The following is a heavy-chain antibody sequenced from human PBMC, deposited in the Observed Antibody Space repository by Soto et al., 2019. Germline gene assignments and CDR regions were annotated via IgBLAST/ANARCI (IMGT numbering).Heavy chain of an antibody. CDR2: ISAYNGNT. Sequence: GASVKVSCKASGYTITSYGISWVRQAPGQGLEWMGWISAYNGNTNYAQKLQGRVTMTTDTSTSTAYMELRSLRSDDTAVYYCARVGDSSSWSRGNYGFDPWGQGTLVTVSS. CDR1: GYTITSYG. V-gene: IGHV1-18*01. D-gene: IGHD6-13*01. CDR3: ARVGDSSSWSRGNYGFDP. J-gene: IGHJ5*02.